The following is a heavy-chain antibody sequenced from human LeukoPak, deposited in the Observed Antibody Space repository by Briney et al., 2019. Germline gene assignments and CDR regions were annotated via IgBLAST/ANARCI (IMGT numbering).Heavy chain of an antibody. D-gene: IGHD6-19*01. Sequence: PGGSLRLSCAASGFTFSSYAMTWVRQAPGKGLEWVSAISGSGGSTYYADSVKGRLTISRDNSMNTLYLQMNSLRDEDTAVYYCAKDSSGTYYSRYFDYWGQGTLVTVSS. CDR3: AKDSSGTYYSRYFDY. J-gene: IGHJ4*02. CDR1: GFTFSSYA. CDR2: ISGSGGST. V-gene: IGHV3-23*01.